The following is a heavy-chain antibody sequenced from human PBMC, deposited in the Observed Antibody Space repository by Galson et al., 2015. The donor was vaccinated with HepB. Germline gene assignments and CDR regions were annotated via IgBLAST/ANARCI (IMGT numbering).Heavy chain of an antibody. CDR3: ARDSAPIGWELIYYYYGMDV. CDR1: GYTFTGYY. V-gene: IGHV1-2*04. Sequence: SVKASCKASGYTFTGYYMHWVRQAPGQGLEWMGWINPNSGGTNYAQKFQGWVTMTRDTSISTAYMELSRLRSDDTAVYYRARDSAPIGWELIYYYYGMDVWGQGTTVTVSS. D-gene: IGHD1-26*01. CDR2: INPNSGGT. J-gene: IGHJ6*02.